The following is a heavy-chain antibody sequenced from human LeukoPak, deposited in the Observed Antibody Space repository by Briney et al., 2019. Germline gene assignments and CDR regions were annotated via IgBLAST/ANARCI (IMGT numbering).Heavy chain of an antibody. CDR2: ISSSSSYI. D-gene: IGHD1-26*01. J-gene: IGHJ4*02. Sequence: GGSLRLSCAASGFTFSSYSMNWVRQAPGKGLEWVSSISSSSSYIYYADSVKGRFTISRDNAKNSLYLQMNSLRAEDTAVYYCARDGIVGAMRYYFDYWGQGTLVAVSS. V-gene: IGHV3-21*01. CDR1: GFTFSSYS. CDR3: ARDGIVGAMRYYFDY.